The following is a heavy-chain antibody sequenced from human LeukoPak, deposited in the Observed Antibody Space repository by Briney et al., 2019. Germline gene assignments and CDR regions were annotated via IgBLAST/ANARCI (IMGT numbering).Heavy chain of an antibody. CDR3: ARGGTYSSSFDY. CDR1: GFTFSSYA. J-gene: IGHJ4*02. V-gene: IGHV3-30-3*01. D-gene: IGHD6-13*01. Sequence: PGGSLRLSCAASGFTFSSYAMHWVRQAPGKGLEWVAVISYDGSNKYYADSVKGRFTISRDNSKNTLYLQMNSLRAEDTAVYYCARGGTYSSSFDYWGQGTLVTVSS. CDR2: ISYDGSNK.